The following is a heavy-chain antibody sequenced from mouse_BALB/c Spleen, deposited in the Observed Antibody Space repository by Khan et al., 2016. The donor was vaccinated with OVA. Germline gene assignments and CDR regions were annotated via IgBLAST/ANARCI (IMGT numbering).Heavy chain of an antibody. CDR2: INPSNSYT. V-gene: IGHV1-4*01. CDR1: GYTFTSYT. D-gene: IGHD2-12*01. J-gene: IGHJ3*01. Sequence: QVQLQQSGAELARPGASVKMSCKASGYTFTSYTMHWIKQRPGKGLEWIGYINPSNSYTNYNQKFKDKATLTADKSSRTAYMQLSSLTSEDCAVYYCAREGAYCSSNGWFAYWGQGTLVTVSA. CDR3: AREGAYCSSNGWFAY.